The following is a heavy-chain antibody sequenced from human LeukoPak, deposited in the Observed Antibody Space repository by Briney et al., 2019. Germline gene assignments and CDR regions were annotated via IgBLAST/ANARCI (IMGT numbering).Heavy chain of an antibody. CDR1: GFTFSSYA. J-gene: IGHJ2*01. CDR3: AKSPPNYYDSSGYGINWYFGL. Sequence: GGSLRLSCAASGFTFSSYAMSWVRQAPGKGLEWVSAISGSGGSTYYADSVKGRFTISRDNSKNTLYLQMNSLRAEDTAVYYCAKSPPNYYDSSGYGINWYFGLWGRGTLVTVSS. V-gene: IGHV3-23*01. CDR2: ISGSGGST. D-gene: IGHD3-22*01.